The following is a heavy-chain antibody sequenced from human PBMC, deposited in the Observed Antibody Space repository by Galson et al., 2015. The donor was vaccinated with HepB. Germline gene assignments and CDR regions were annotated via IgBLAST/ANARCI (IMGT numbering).Heavy chain of an antibody. CDR3: AGHYYYESTGYLEGGY. V-gene: IGHV3-11*01. Sequence: SLRLSCAASRFIFSDYYMSWIRQAPGKGLEWVSYISDSGGTIYYADSVKGRFTISRDNAKNSLYLQMNSLRAEDTAVYYCAGHYYYESTGYLEGGYWGQGALVTVSS. CDR2: ISDSGGTI. J-gene: IGHJ4*02. D-gene: IGHD3-22*01. CDR1: RFIFSDYY.